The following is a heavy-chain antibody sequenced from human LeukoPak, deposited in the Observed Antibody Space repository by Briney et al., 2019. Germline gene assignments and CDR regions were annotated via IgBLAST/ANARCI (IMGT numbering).Heavy chain of an antibody. V-gene: IGHV3-7*01. Sequence: GGSLRLSCAASGFTFSSYWMSWVRQAPGKGLEWVANIKQDGSEKYYADSVKGRFSISRDNAKNTVYLQMNNLRAEDTAVYFCARWSTTPDTEAGDYWGQGTLVTVSS. CDR3: ARWSTTPDTEAGDY. J-gene: IGHJ4*02. CDR2: IKQDGSEK. CDR1: GFTFSSYW. D-gene: IGHD1/OR15-1a*01.